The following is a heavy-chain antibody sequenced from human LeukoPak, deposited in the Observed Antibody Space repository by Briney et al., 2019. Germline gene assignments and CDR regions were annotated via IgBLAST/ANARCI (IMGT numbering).Heavy chain of an antibody. Sequence: SETLSLTCTVSGGSISSYYWSWIRQPPGKGLEWIGYIYYSGSTNYNPSLKSRVTISVDTSKNKFSLKLSSVTAADTAVYYCASLRYYGSEDYWGQGTLVTVSS. CDR2: IYYSGST. J-gene: IGHJ4*02. CDR1: GGSISSYY. V-gene: IGHV4-59*01. D-gene: IGHD3-10*01. CDR3: ASLRYYGSEDY.